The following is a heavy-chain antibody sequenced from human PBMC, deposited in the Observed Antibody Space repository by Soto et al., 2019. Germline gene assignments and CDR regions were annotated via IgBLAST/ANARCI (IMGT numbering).Heavy chain of an antibody. D-gene: IGHD1-26*01. CDR3: GKGRSYYYYYGVDV. CDR1: GFSFSTYG. J-gene: IGHJ6*02. CDR2: ISNDECNK. Sequence: GGSLRLSCAASGFSFSTYGMHWVRQAQGKGLEWVAFISNDECNKYYADAVKGRFTISRDNSKNTLYLQMNSLRAEDTAVYYCGKGRSYYYYYGVDVWGQGTTVTVSS. V-gene: IGHV3-30*18.